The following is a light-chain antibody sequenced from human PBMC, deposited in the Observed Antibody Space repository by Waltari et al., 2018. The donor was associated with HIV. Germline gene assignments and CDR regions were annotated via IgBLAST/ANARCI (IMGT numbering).Light chain of an antibody. CDR3: QSHDRSLSGPWV. Sequence: QSVLTQPPSVSGAPGQTVTISCDGSSSNIGAGYDVHWYKQVPGTSPKLVIYSNINRPSGVPDRFSASKSGTSASRAITWLQAEDEAHYYCQSHDRSLSGPWVFGGGTKLTVL. J-gene: IGLJ3*02. V-gene: IGLV1-40*01. CDR1: SSNIGAGYD. CDR2: SNI.